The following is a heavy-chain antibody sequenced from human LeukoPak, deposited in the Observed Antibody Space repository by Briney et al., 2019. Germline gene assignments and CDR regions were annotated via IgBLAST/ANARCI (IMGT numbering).Heavy chain of an antibody. D-gene: IGHD3-22*01. CDR2: IWYDGSNK. CDR3: AKPNLLGLFNDFYYFDY. V-gene: IGHV3-33*06. J-gene: IGHJ4*02. CDR1: GFTFSSYG. Sequence: GGSLRLSCAASGFTFSSYGMHWVRQAPGKGLELGAVIWYDGSNKYYADSVKGRFTISRDNSKNTLYLQMNSLRAEDTAVYYCAKPNLLGLFNDFYYFDYWGQGTPVTVSS.